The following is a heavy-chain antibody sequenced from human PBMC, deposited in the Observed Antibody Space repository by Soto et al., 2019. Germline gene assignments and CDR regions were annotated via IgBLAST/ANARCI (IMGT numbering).Heavy chain of an antibody. V-gene: IGHV4-4*02. CDR2: IYHSGST. CDR1: GVSISSSNW. Sequence: PSETLSLTCAVSGVSISSSNWWSWVRQPPGKGLEWIGEIYHSGSTNYNPSLKSRVTISVDKSKNQFSLKLSSVTAADTAVYYCARTGVAIYRDFDYWGQGTLVTVSS. CDR3: ARTGVAIYRDFDY. J-gene: IGHJ4*02. D-gene: IGHD3-3*01.